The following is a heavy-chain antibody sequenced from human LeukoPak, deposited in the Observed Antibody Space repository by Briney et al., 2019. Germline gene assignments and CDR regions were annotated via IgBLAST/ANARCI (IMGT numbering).Heavy chain of an antibody. D-gene: IGHD5-12*01. CDR3: ATYVGDIVAIMLTT. CDR2: IYPADSDT. Sequence: GESLKISCKDSGYSFTNYWIGWVRQMPGKGLEWMGIIYPADSDTRYSPSFQGQVTISVDKSSSTTYLQWSSLKASDTAMYYCATYVGDIVAIMLTTWGQGTLVTVSS. CDR1: GYSFTNYW. V-gene: IGHV5-51*01. J-gene: IGHJ4*02.